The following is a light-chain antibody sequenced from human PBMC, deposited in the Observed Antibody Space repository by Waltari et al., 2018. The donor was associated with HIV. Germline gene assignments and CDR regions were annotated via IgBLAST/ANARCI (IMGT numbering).Light chain of an antibody. J-gene: IGLJ3*02. Sequence: SFELTQPPSVSVSPGQPARNTCSGSGLSNQYGNWYQQKPGQAPLLVMSRDSERPSGIPERFSGSSSGTTVTLTISGVQAEDEADYYCQSADNSVTHLVCGGGTKLTVL. CDR2: RDS. CDR1: GLSNQY. V-gene: IGLV3-25*03. CDR3: QSADNSVTHLV.